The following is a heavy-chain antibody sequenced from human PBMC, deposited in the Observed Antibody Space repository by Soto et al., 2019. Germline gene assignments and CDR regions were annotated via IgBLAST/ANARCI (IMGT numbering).Heavy chain of an antibody. Sequence: QVKLVESGGGVVQPGRSLRLSCAASGFVFTTYGMHWVRQAPGKGLEWVGVIWHDGSGTYYADALKGRFTISRDNSKNTLFLQMDSLTVEDTAVYYCVRDPVALRNRVRVGYFNLWGRGTQVTVPS. J-gene: IGHJ2*01. V-gene: IGHV3-33*01. CDR1: GFVFTTYG. D-gene: IGHD1-26*01. CDR3: VRDPVALRNRVRVGYFNL. CDR2: IWHDGSGT.